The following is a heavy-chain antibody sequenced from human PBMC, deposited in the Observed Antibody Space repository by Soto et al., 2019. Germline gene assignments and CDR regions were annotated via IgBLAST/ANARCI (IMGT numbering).Heavy chain of an antibody. V-gene: IGHV5-51*01. CDR3: ARTAAAGKYYYGMDV. CDR1: GYSFTSYW. CDR2: IYPGDSDT. D-gene: IGHD6-13*01. Sequence: GESLKISCKGSGYSFTSYWIGCVRQMPGKGLESMGIIYPGDSDTRYSPSFQGQVTISADKSISTAYLQWSSLKAPDTAMYYFARTAAAGKYYYGMDVWGQGTTVTVPS. J-gene: IGHJ6*02.